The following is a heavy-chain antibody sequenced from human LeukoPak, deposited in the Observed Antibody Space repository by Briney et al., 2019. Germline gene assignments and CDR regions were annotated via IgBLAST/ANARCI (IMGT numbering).Heavy chain of an antibody. CDR1: GFTFSSYG. D-gene: IGHD3-10*01. CDR3: ARDRAMVRGKEWYFDI. CDR2: IWFDGSNK. J-gene: IGHJ2*01. Sequence: GGSLRLSCAASGFTFSSYGMQWVRQAPGKGLEWVALIWFDGSNKYYANSVKGRFTISRDDSKNTLYLQMSSLRAEDTAVYFCARDRAMVRGKEWYFDIWGRGTLVTVSS. V-gene: IGHV3-33*01.